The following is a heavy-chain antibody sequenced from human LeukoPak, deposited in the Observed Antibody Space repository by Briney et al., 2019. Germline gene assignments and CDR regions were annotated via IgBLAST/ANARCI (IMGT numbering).Heavy chain of an antibody. V-gene: IGHV4-59*01. D-gene: IGHD3-10*01. CDR1: GGSISSYY. J-gene: IGHJ4*02. CDR2: ISYSGGT. CDR3: ASLLGSGSGRYLFDF. Sequence: SEALSLTCTVSGGSISSYYWSWIRQAPGKGLEWIGYISYSGGTNYNPPLKSRVSMSLDMSKNQFSLKLRSVTAADTAVYYCASLLGSGSGRYLFDFWGQGTQVTVSS.